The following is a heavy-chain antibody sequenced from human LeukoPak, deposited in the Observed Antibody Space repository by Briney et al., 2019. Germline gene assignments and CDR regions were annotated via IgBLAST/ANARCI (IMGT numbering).Heavy chain of an antibody. D-gene: IGHD5-24*01. CDR1: GYNIIDVW. V-gene: IGHV5-51*01. Sequence: NLGESLKISCQVSGYNIIDVWIGWVRPMPGKGLEWMGTVYLGYSDTKYSPSFEGQVTISADMSINTAYLQWTSLNASHTAIYYCARLDRNAYNPFDYWGQGTLVTVSS. CDR3: ARLDRNAYNPFDY. J-gene: IGHJ4*02. CDR2: VYLGYSDT.